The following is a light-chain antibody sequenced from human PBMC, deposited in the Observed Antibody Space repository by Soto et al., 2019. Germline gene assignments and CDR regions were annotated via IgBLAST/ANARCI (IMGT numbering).Light chain of an antibody. CDR2: DVS. Sequence: QSALTQPASVSGSPGQSITISCTGTSSDVGAFYYVSWYQHHPGKAHKLIIYDVSDRPSGIPNRFSGSKSGNTAYLNISGLQAEDEADYYCSSYTSSSTSVIFGGGTKLTVL. J-gene: IGLJ2*01. CDR1: SSDVGAFYY. CDR3: SSYTSSSTSVI. V-gene: IGLV2-14*03.